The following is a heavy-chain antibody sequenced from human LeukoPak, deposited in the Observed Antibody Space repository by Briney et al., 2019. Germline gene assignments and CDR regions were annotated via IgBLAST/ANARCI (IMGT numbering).Heavy chain of an antibody. Sequence: GGSLRLSCAASGFTFSSYAIHWARQAPGKGLEWVAVISYDGSNKYYADSVKGRFTISRDNSKNTLYLQMHSLRAEDTAVYYCARDRTVTTLQYYYYGMDVWGQGTTVTVSS. V-gene: IGHV3-30-3*01. CDR2: ISYDGSNK. D-gene: IGHD4-17*01. J-gene: IGHJ6*02. CDR1: GFTFSSYA. CDR3: ARDRTVTTLQYYYYGMDV.